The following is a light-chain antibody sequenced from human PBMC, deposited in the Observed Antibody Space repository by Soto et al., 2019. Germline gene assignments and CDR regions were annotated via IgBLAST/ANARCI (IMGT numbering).Light chain of an antibody. CDR3: QQYNNWPPWT. Sequence: EIVMTQSQATLSVSPGERATLSCRASQSVSSNLAWYQQKPGQAPRLHIYGASTRATGIPARFSGSGSGTEFTLTISSLQSEDFAVYYCQQYNNWPPWTFGPGTKVDIK. J-gene: IGKJ3*01. V-gene: IGKV3-15*01. CDR1: QSVSSN. CDR2: GAS.